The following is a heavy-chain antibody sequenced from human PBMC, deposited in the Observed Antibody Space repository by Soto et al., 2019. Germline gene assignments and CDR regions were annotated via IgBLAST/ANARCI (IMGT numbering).Heavy chain of an antibody. Sequence: GASVKVSCKASGYTFTGYYMHWVRQAPGQGLEWMGWINPNSGGTNYAQKFQGRVTMTRDTSISTAYMELSRLRSDDTAVYYCARMNLIVVVTAIQAYPDYWGQGTLVTVSS. CDR1: GYTFTGYY. D-gene: IGHD2-21*02. CDR2: INPNSGGT. V-gene: IGHV1-2*02. CDR3: ARMNLIVVVTAIQAYPDY. J-gene: IGHJ4*02.